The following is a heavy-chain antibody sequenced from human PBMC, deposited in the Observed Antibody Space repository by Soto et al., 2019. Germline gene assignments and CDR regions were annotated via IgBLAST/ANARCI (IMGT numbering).Heavy chain of an antibody. J-gene: IGHJ4*02. V-gene: IGHV3-48*01. CDR3: ASSASADAY. Sequence: EVQLVESGGGLVQPGGSLRLSCVASGFIFNSYSMNWVRQAPGKGLEWISYINSGSTSVFYADSVKGRFTISRDNANNSLYLQMNSLRAGDTAVYYCASSASADAYWGQGTLVTVSS. CDR1: GFIFNSYS. D-gene: IGHD6-13*01. CDR2: INSGSTSV.